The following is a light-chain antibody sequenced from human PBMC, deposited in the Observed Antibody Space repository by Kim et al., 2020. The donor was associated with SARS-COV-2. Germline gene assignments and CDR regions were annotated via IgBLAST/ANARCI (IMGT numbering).Light chain of an antibody. CDR2: GKN. V-gene: IGLV3-19*01. CDR1: SRRSYY. J-gene: IGLJ2*01. CDR3: NSRDSNDNVV. Sequence: GLGQTGRNTSPRDSRRSYYATRDQQKPGKAPILVIYGKNNRPSGIPDRFSGSRSGNTAFLTITGTQAGDEADYYCNSRDSNDNVVFGGGTQLTVL.